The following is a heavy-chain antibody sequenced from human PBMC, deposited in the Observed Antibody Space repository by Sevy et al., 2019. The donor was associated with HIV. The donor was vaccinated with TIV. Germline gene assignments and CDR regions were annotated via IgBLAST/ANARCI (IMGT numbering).Heavy chain of an antibody. V-gene: IGHV3-23*01. J-gene: IGHJ3*02. D-gene: IGHD3-3*01. CDR1: GFTFGTHA. CDR2: ISGSGGST. Sequence: GGSLRLSCATSGFTFGTHAMSWVRQAPGKGLEWVSGISGSGGSTYYADSVKGRFTISRAKSKKTRYLQVNSLRAEDTAVYYCAKGVYDFWSGRSDIFDIWGQGTMVTVSS. CDR3: AKGVYDFWSGRSDIFDI.